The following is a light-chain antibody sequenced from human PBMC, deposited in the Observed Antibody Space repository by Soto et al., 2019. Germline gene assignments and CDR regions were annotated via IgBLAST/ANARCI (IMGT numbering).Light chain of an antibody. V-gene: IGKV1-27*01. Sequence: DIQMAQSPSSLSASVGDRVTITCRASHGISNNLAWYQQKPGKVPKLLMYAASTLHSGVPSRFSGSGSGTDFTLTISSLQPEDFATYYCQQSYSTFWTFGQGTKVDIK. CDR1: HGISNN. J-gene: IGKJ1*01. CDR3: QQSYSTFWT. CDR2: AAS.